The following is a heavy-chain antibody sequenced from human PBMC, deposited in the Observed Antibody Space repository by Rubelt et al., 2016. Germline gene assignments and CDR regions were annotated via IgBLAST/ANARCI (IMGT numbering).Heavy chain of an antibody. CDR1: GYTFTGYY. J-gene: IGHJ6*04. Sequence: QVQLVQSGAEVKKPGASVKVSCKASGYTFTGYYMHWVRQAPGQGLEWMGWISAYNVNANDAHDVQVWVPVTTDTSTNARELGRKRREADDTAMYYCAGDPTGSLDVWGKGTTVTVSS. CDR2: ISAYNVNA. V-gene: IGHV1-18*04. CDR3: AGDPTGSLDV. D-gene: IGHD6-13*01.